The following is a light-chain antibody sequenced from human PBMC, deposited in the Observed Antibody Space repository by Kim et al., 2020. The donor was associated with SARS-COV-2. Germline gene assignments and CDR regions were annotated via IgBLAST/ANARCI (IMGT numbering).Light chain of an antibody. CDR1: SSNIGKNY. V-gene: IGLV1-51*01. J-gene: IGLJ2*01. CDR2: DNN. Sequence: GQKVHISCSGSSSNIGKNYVSWYQQLPGTAPKLLIYDNNKRPSGIPDRFSGSKSGTSATLGITGLQTGDEADYYCGTWDSSLSAGVFGGGTQLTVL. CDR3: GTWDSSLSAGV.